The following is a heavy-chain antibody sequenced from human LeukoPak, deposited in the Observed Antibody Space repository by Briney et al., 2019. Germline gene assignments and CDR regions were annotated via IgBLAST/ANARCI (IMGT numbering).Heavy chain of an antibody. CDR3: ARLSLHCSGGSCYRGAFDS. CDR2: VYYSGVT. D-gene: IGHD2-15*01. Sequence: SETLSLICTVSGGSISPYYWSWIRQPPGKGLEWIAYVYYSGVTSYNPSLKSRVAISIDTSKNQFSLNLSSVTAADTAVYYCARLSLHCSGGSCYRGAFDSWGQGTLVTVSS. V-gene: IGHV4-59*08. J-gene: IGHJ4*02. CDR1: GGSISPYY.